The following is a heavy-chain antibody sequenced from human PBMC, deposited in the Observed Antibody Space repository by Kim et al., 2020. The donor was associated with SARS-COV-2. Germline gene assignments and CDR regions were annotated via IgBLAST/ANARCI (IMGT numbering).Heavy chain of an antibody. J-gene: IGHJ4*02. D-gene: IGHD6-13*01. V-gene: IGHV4-34*01. Sequence: YNPSLKSRVTISVDTSKNQFSLKLSSVTAADTAVYYCATSPGYSSSWGDYWGQGTLVTVSS. CDR3: ATSPGYSSSWGDY.